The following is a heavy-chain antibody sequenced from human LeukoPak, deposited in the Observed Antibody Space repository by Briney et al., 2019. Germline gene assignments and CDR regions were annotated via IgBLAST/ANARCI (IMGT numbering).Heavy chain of an antibody. CDR1: GFTFSTYA. CDR3: AKDQEYYDSSGSFDY. J-gene: IGHJ4*02. Sequence: GRSLRLSCAASGFTFSTYAMNWVRQAPGKGLEWVAVISYDGRQNYYADSVKGRFTISRDNSKNTLYLQMNSLRDEDSAAYYCAKDQEYYDSSGSFDYWGQGTLVTVSS. V-gene: IGHV3-30*04. CDR2: ISYDGRQN. D-gene: IGHD3-22*01.